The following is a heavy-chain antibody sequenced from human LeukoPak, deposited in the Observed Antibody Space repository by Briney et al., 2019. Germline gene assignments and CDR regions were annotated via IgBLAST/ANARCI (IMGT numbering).Heavy chain of an antibody. D-gene: IGHD3-10*01. V-gene: IGHV3-9*03. CDR3: AKDMSRFGELLHFYDAFDI. CDR1: GFTFDDYA. CDR2: ISWNSGSI. J-gene: IGHJ3*02. Sequence: PGGSLRLSCAASGFTFDDYAMHWVRQAPGKGLEWVSGISWNSGSIGYADSVKGRFTISRDNAKNSLYLQMNSLRAEDMALYYCAKDMSRFGELLHFYDAFDIWGQGTMVAVSS.